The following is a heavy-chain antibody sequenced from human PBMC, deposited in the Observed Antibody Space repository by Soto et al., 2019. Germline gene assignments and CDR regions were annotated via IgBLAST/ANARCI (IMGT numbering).Heavy chain of an antibody. CDR3: ARDLVRSGWYNWFDP. CDR2: INHSGST. V-gene: IGHV4-34*01. D-gene: IGHD6-19*01. J-gene: IGHJ5*02. CDR1: GGSFSGYY. Sequence: SETLSLTCAVYGGSFSGYYWSWIRQPPGKGLEWIGEINHSGSTNYNPSLKSRVTISVDTSKNQFSLKLSSVTAADTAVYYCARDLVRSGWYNWFDPWGQGTLVTVSS.